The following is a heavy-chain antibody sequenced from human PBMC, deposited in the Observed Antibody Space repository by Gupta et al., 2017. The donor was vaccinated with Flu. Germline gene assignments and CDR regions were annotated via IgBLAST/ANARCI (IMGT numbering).Heavy chain of an antibody. D-gene: IGHD3-22*01. CDR1: GFSLSTSAVG. Sequence: QITLKESGPTLVKPTQTPTLTCTFSGFSLSTSAVGVGWIRQPPGKALEWLALIYWDDDKRYNPSLKSKLTITKDTSKNQVVLTMTNMDPVDTATYYCAHIKPDSSVYYYAIGAFDIWGQGTMVTVSS. V-gene: IGHV2-5*02. CDR3: AHIKPDSSVYYYAIGAFDI. CDR2: IYWDDDK. J-gene: IGHJ3*02.